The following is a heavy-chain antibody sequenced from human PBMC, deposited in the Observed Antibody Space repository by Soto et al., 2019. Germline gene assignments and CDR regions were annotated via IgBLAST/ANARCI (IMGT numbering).Heavy chain of an antibody. J-gene: IGHJ3*02. CDR2: ISSSSSYI. Sequence: GGSLRLSCAASGFTFSSYSMNWVRQAPGRGLEWVSSISSSSSYIYYADSVKGRFTISRDNAKNSLYLQMNSLRAEDTAVYYCARVPEAYYDSSGYRAFDIWGQGTMVTVSS. CDR3: ARVPEAYYDSSGYRAFDI. CDR1: GFTFSSYS. D-gene: IGHD3-22*01. V-gene: IGHV3-21*01.